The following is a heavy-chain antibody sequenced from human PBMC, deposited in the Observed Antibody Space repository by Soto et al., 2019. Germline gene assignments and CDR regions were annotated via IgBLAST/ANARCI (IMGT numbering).Heavy chain of an antibody. V-gene: IGHV1-24*01. CDR3: AKDRGYYDSSGQAPDC. D-gene: IGHD3-22*01. Sequence: ASVKVSCKVSGYTLTELSMHWVRQAPGKGLEWMGGFDPEDGETIYAQKFQGRVTMTEDTSTDTAYMELSSLRSEDTAVYYCAKDRGYYDSSGQAPDCWGQGTLVTVSS. J-gene: IGHJ4*02. CDR2: FDPEDGET. CDR1: GYTLTELS.